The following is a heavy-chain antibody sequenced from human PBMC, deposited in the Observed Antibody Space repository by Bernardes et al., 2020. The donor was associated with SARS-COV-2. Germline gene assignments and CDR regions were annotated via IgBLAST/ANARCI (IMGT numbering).Heavy chain of an antibody. CDR3: ARMGTSRELDY. J-gene: IGHJ4*02. Sequence: SEPLSLTCAVSGDSTSRNGYYWSWLLQQPGKGLEWIGYIYYSEDNYYAPSLKSRVAMSVDTSKNQFSLRLNSVTAADTAVYFCARMGTSRELDYWGQGALVTVSS. D-gene: IGHD1-7*01. CDR2: IYYSEDN. V-gene: IGHV4-31*11. CDR1: GDSTSRNGYY.